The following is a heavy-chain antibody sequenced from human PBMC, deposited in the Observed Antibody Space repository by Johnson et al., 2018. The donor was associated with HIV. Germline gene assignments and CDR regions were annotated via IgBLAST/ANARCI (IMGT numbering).Heavy chain of an antibody. CDR1: GFTFRSYG. CDR2: IRYDGSNK. J-gene: IGHJ3*01. D-gene: IGHD1-26*01. Sequence: VQLVESGGGVVQPGRSLRLSCAASGFTFRSYGMHWVRQAPGKGLEWVAFIRYDGSNKYYADSVKGRFTISRDNSKNTLYLQMNSLRAEDTAVYYCAKGDTVVGAKYAFDFWGQGTMVTVS. CDR3: AKGDTVVGAKYAFDF. V-gene: IGHV3-30*02.